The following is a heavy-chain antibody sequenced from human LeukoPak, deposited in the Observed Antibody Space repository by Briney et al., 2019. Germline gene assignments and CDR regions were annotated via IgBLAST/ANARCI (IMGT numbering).Heavy chain of an antibody. CDR2: IYHSGST. CDR3: ARGLGATVTTIYFGYNWFDP. J-gene: IGHJ5*02. Sequence: PSETLSLTXAVSGYSISSGCYWGWIRQPPGKGLEWIGSIYHSGSTYYNPSLKSRVTISVDTSKNQFSLKLSSVTAADTAVYYCARGLGATVTTIYFGYNWFDPWGQGTLVTVSS. V-gene: IGHV4-38-2*01. D-gene: IGHD4-17*01. CDR1: GYSISSGCY.